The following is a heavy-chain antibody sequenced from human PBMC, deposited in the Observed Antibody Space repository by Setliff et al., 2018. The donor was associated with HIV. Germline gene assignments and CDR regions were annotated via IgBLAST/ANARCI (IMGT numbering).Heavy chain of an antibody. Sequence: PGGSLRLSCTTSGFTFADYYINWVRQARGKGLEWIGFIRDKTRGGTTEYAASVKGRFTISRDDSKSVAYLQMNSLKSDDTALDYCARDPYGYSWGQGNLVTVSS. CDR3: ARDPYGYS. V-gene: IGHV3-49*04. CDR1: GFTFADYY. J-gene: IGHJ4*02. CDR2: IRDKTRGGTT. D-gene: IGHD3-10*01.